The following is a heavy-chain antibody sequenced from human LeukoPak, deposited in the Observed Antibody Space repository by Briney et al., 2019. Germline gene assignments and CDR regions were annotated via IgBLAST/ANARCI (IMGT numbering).Heavy chain of an antibody. Sequence: GGSLRLSCAASGFTFSSYGMQWVRQAPGQGLEWVAVIWYDGSYKYHADSVKGRFTISRDNSRNTLYLHMDSLRAEDTAVYYCARWGTSSLDYWGQGTLVTVSS. CDR3: ARWGTSSLDY. D-gene: IGHD6-6*01. CDR2: IWYDGSYK. V-gene: IGHV3-33*01. CDR1: GFTFSSYG. J-gene: IGHJ4*02.